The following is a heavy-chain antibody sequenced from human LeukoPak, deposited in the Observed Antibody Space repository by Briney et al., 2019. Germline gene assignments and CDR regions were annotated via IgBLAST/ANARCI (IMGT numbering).Heavy chain of an antibody. CDR2: ICDSGGCT. V-gene: IGHV3-23*01. J-gene: IGHJ5*02. Sequence: GGSLRLSCAASGFTFSSSALTWVRQAPGKGLEWVSSICDSGGCTYYADSVKGRFTISRDNSKDTLYLQLNSLRAEDTAVYYCARVTMVAAASYNWFVPWGQGTLVTVSS. CDR3: ARVTMVAAASYNWFVP. D-gene: IGHD2-15*01. CDR1: GFTFSSSA.